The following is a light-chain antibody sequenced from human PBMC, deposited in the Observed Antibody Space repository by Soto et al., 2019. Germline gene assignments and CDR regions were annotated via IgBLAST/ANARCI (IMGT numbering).Light chain of an antibody. V-gene: IGLV2-14*01. Sequence: QSALTQPASVSGSPGQSITISCTGTSRDVGGYNYVSWYQQHPGKAPKLMIYDVSNRPSGVSNRFSGSKSGNTASLTISGLQAEDKADYYCSSYTSSSTRYNVFGTGTKVTVL. CDR3: SSYTSSSTRYNV. CDR1: SRDVGGYNY. J-gene: IGLJ1*01. CDR2: DVS.